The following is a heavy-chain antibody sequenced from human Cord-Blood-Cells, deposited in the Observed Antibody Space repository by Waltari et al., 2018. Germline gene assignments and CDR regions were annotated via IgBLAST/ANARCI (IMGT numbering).Heavy chain of an antibody. J-gene: IGHJ4*02. CDR3: AREASIQLWSRDYFDY. Sequence: QVQLVQSGAEVKKPGSSVKVSCKASGGTFSSYAISWVRQAPGQGLEWMGGIIPIFGTANYAQKFQGRVTITADESTSTAYMELSSLRSEDTVVYYCAREASIQLWSRDYFDYWGQGTLVTVSS. CDR2: IIPIFGTA. D-gene: IGHD5-18*01. CDR1: GGTFSSYA. V-gene: IGHV1-69*01.